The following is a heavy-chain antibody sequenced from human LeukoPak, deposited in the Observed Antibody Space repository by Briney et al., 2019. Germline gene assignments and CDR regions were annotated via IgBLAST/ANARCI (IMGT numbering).Heavy chain of an antibody. V-gene: IGHV4-39*01. CDR3: ARLHSYGSFDY. CDR1: GGSISSSSYY. D-gene: IGHD5-18*01. Sequence: PSATLSHTCTVSGGSISSSSYYRGWIRQPPGKGLEWIGSIYYSGSTYYNPSLKSRVTISVDTSKNQFSLKLSSVTAADTAVYYCARLHSYGSFDYWGQGTLVTVSS. CDR2: IYYSGST. J-gene: IGHJ4*02.